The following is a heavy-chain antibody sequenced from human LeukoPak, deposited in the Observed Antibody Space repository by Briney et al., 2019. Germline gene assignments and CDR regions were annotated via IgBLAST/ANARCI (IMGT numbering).Heavy chain of an antibody. CDR1: GYTFTDYY. CDR2: INPNSGGT. J-gene: IGHJ4*02. V-gene: IGHV1-2*02. CDR3: ARANALYCSSTSCLFDY. Sequence: RASVKVSCKASGYTFTDYYIHWVRQAPGQGLEWMAWINPNSGGTYYAQNFHDRITLTRDTSISTAYMGLSRLRSDDTAIYYCARANALYCSSTSCLFDYWGQGTLVTVSS. D-gene: IGHD2-2*01.